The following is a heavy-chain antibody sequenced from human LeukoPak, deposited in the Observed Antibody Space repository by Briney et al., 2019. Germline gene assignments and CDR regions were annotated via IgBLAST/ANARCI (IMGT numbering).Heavy chain of an antibody. Sequence: SETLSLTCTVSGGSITDYYWSWIRQPPGKGLEWIGYIYYSGSTYYNPSLKSRVTISVDTSKNQFSLKLSSVTAADTAVYYCARDLGYSSSRYKGYYYYGMDVWGQGTTVTVSS. CDR1: GGSITDYY. CDR2: IYYSGST. J-gene: IGHJ6*02. CDR3: ARDLGYSSSRYKGYYYYGMDV. D-gene: IGHD6-13*01. V-gene: IGHV4-30-4*01.